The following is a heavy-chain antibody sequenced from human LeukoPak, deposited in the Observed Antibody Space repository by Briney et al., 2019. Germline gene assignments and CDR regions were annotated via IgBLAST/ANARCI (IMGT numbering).Heavy chain of an antibody. D-gene: IGHD1-1*01. CDR1: GGAISNSELY. Sequence: PSETLSLTCTVSGGAISNSELYWGWVRQPPGKGLEWIAMIYYSGSTYSNPSLKSRATISVDTSKNQFSLKVRSVTAADSAVYFCARLAGHHNNGRFDFWGQGVLVSVSS. CDR3: ARLAGHHNNGRFDF. CDR2: IYYSGST. V-gene: IGHV4-39*01. J-gene: IGHJ4*02.